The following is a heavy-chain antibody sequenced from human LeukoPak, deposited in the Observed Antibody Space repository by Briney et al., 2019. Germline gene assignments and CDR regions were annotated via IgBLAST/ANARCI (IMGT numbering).Heavy chain of an antibody. V-gene: IGHV4-34*01. Sequence: SETLSLTCAVYGGSFSGYYWSWIRQPPGKGLEWIGEINHSGSTNYNPSLKSRVTISVDTSKNQFSLKLSSVTAADTAVYYCARGSQIVLVTAFYYWGQGTLVTVSS. CDR1: GGSFSGYY. CDR3: ARGSQIVLVTAFYY. D-gene: IGHD2-21*02. CDR2: INHSGST. J-gene: IGHJ4*02.